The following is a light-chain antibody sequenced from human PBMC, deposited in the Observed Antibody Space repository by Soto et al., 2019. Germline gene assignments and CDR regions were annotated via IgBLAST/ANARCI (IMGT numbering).Light chain of an antibody. V-gene: IGLV2-14*01. CDR2: EVS. CDR3: SSYISSSIGV. CDR1: NGDIGGHNY. Sequence: QSALTQPASVSGSPGQAITISCTGTNGDIGGHNYVSWYQQHPGKAPKLMIYEVSNRPSGVSNRFSGSTSGNTASLTISGRQAEDEADYYCSSYISSSIGVFGGGTKLTVL. J-gene: IGLJ2*01.